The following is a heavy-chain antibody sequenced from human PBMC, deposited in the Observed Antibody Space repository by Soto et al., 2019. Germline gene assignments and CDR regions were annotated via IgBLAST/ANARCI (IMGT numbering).Heavy chain of an antibody. Sequence: QVQLVQSGAEVKKPGASVKVSCKASGYTFTNYGISWVRQAPGQGLEWMGWISAYNGNTKYAQKFQGRVTMTTYTSTTTAYMELRSLRSDDTAVYYCARGGVYCSGGSCPDNWFDPWGQGTLVTVSS. J-gene: IGHJ5*02. CDR2: ISAYNGNT. CDR1: GYTFTNYG. CDR3: ARGGVYCSGGSCPDNWFDP. D-gene: IGHD2-15*01. V-gene: IGHV1-18*01.